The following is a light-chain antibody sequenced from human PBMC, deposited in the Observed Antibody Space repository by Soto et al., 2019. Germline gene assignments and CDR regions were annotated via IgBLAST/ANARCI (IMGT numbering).Light chain of an antibody. CDR2: GAS. J-gene: IGKJ1*01. CDR3: QKYGRSPWK. Sequence: EIVLTQSPGTLSFSPGEGATLSFRASESVASSYLAWYQQIPGQAPRLLIYGASSRATGIPDRFSGSGSGTDSTLTITRLQPEDFAVYYCQKYGRSPWKSGQGTKVDIK. V-gene: IGKV3-20*01. CDR1: ESVASSY.